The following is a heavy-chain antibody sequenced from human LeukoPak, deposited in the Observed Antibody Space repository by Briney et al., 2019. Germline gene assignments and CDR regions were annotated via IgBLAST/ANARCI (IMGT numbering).Heavy chain of an antibody. CDR2: ISSSSSYK. Sequence: NPGGSLRLSCAASEFTFSSYSMNWVRQAPGKGLEWVSSISSSSSYKYYADSVKGRFTISRDNSKNTLYLQMNSLRAEDTAMYYCARVGYMVRGVRVGYWGQGTLVTVSS. CDR3: ARVGYMVRGVRVGY. J-gene: IGHJ4*02. D-gene: IGHD3-10*01. V-gene: IGHV3-21*04. CDR1: EFTFSSYS.